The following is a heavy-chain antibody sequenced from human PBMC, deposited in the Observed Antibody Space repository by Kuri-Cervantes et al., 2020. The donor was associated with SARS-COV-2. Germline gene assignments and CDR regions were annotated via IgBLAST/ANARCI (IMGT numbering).Heavy chain of an antibody. J-gene: IGHJ3*02. Sequence: GGSLRLSCKASGYTFTSYAMNWVRQAPGQGLEWMGWINTNTGNPTYAQGFTGRFVFSLDTSVSTAYLQISSLKAEDTAVYYCARLYDILTSYPRVLAMDIWGQGTMVTVSS. D-gene: IGHD3-9*01. V-gene: IGHV7-4-1*02. CDR3: ARLYDILTSYPRVLAMDI. CDR2: INTNTGNP. CDR1: GYTFTSYA.